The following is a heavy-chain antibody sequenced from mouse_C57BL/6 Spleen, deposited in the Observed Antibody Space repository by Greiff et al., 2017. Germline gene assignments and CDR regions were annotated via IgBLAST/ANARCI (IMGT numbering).Heavy chain of an antibody. CDR1: GFTFSSYT. Sequence: EVQRVESGGGLVKPGGSLKLSCAASGFTFSSYTMSWVRQTPEKRLEWVATISGGGGNTYYPDSVKGRFTISRDNAKNTLYLQMSSLRSEDTALYYCAREDDHVPFAYWGQGTLVTVSA. V-gene: IGHV5-9*01. D-gene: IGHD2-4*01. CDR3: AREDDHVPFAY. CDR2: ISGGGGNT. J-gene: IGHJ3*01.